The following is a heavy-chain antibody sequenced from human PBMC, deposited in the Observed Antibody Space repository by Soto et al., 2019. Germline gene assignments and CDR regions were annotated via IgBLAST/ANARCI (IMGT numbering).Heavy chain of an antibody. CDR3: ARVRGLELWLDRGYFDY. Sequence: QVQLQESGPGLVKPSETLSLTCTVSGGSLSSYYWSWIRQPPGKGLEWIGYIYYSGSTNYNPSLKSRVTRSVDTSKNQFSLKLGSVTAADTAVYYCARVRGLELWLDRGYFDYWGQGTLVTVSS. V-gene: IGHV4-59*01. J-gene: IGHJ4*02. D-gene: IGHD6-19*01. CDR2: IYYSGST. CDR1: GGSLSSYY.